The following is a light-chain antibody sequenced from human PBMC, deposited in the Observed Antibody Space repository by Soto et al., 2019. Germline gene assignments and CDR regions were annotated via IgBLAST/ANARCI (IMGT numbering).Light chain of an antibody. Sequence: QSALTQPASVSGSPGQSITISCTGTSSDVGGYNYVSWYQQHPGKAPKLMIYEVSNRPSGVSNRFSGSKSGNTASLTISGLQAEDEADYYCSSYARSNNVVFGGGTKVTVL. J-gene: IGLJ2*01. CDR3: SSYARSNNVV. V-gene: IGLV2-14*01. CDR2: EVS. CDR1: SSDVGGYNY.